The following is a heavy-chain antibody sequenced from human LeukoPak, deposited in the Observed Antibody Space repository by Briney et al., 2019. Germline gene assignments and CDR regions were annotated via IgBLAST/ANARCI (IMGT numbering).Heavy chain of an antibody. J-gene: IGHJ3*02. V-gene: IGHV5-51*01. CDR3: ARRGYCSGGDCYSAAFDI. CDR2: IYPGDSAT. Sequence: GESLKISCKGSGYSFPSYWIGWVRQMPGKGLEWMGIIYPGDSATRYSPSFQGQVTISADKSISTAYLQWSSLKASDTAMYYCARRGYCSGGDCYSAAFDIWGQGTMVTVSS. D-gene: IGHD2-15*01. CDR1: GYSFPSYW.